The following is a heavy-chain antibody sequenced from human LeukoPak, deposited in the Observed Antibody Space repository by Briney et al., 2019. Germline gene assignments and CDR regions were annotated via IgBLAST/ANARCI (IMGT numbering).Heavy chain of an antibody. V-gene: IGHV3-33*01. CDR3: ARQSGLTGPYYYYGMDV. CDR2: IWYDGSNK. Sequence: GGSLRLSCAASGFTFSSYGMHGVRQAPGKGLEWVADIWYDGSNKYYADSVKARFTISRDNSKNTLYLQMNSLRAEDTAVYYCARQSGLTGPYYYYGMDVWGQGTTVTVSS. CDR1: GFTFSSYG. J-gene: IGHJ6*02. D-gene: IGHD7-27*01.